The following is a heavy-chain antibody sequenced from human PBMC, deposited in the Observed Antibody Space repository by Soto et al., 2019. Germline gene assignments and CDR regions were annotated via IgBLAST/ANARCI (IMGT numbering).Heavy chain of an antibody. CDR3: ARDGQQLAPYAMDV. V-gene: IGHV3-33*01. J-gene: IGHJ6*02. Sequence: QVQLVESGGNMVQPGRSLRLSCAASGFTFGNNAMHWVRHAAGKGLEWVAQIWFDGNNKYYTDSVKGRFTISRDNLKNTVYLQMDSLRADDTAVYYWARDGQQLAPYAMDVWGQGTTVIVSS. CDR2: IWFDGNNK. CDR1: GFTFGNNA. D-gene: IGHD6-13*01.